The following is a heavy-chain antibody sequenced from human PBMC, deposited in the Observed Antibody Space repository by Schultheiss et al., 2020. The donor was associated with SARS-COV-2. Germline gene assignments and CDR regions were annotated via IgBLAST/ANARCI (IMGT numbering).Heavy chain of an antibody. CDR3: ASYRGYSYGYVDAFDI. J-gene: IGHJ3*02. D-gene: IGHD5-18*01. V-gene: IGHV3-48*04. CDR2: ISSSGSTI. CDR1: GFTFRNYA. Sequence: GGSLRLSCAVSGFTFRNYAMNWVRQAPGKGLEWVSYISSSGSTIYYADSVKGRFTISRDNAKNSLYLQMNSLRAEDTAVYYCASYRGYSYGYVDAFDIWGQGTMVTVSS.